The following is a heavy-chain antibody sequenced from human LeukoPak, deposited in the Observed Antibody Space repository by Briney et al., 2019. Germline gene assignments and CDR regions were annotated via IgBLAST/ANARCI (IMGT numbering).Heavy chain of an antibody. CDR1: GGTFSSYA. D-gene: IGHD3-22*01. CDR3: ARVFDSSGYYLDY. J-gene: IGHJ4*02. V-gene: IGHV1-46*01. CDR2: INPSGGST. Sequence: ASVKVSCKASGGTFSSYAISWVRQAPGQGLEWMGIINPSGGSTSYAQKFQGRVTMTRDTSTSTVYMELSSLRSEDTAVYYCARVFDSSGYYLDYWGQGTLVTVSS.